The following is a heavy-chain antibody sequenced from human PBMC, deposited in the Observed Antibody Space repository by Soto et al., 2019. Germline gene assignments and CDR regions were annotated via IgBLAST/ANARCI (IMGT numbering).Heavy chain of an antibody. J-gene: IGHJ5*02. CDR3: ARHMAGYWFDP. Sequence: ETLSRTCAVSGASISSSSYYWGWIRQPPGKGLEWIGSIYYSGSTYYNPSLKSRVTISVDTSKNQFSLKLSSVTAADTAVYYCARHMAGYWFDPWGQGTLVTVYS. CDR1: GASISSSSYY. V-gene: IGHV4-39*01. CDR2: IYYSGST.